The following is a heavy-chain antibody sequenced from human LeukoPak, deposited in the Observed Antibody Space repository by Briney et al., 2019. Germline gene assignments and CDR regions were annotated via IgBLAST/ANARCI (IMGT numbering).Heavy chain of an antibody. D-gene: IGHD2-2*01. V-gene: IGHV3-48*03. Sequence: QPGGSLRLSCAASGFTFSSYEMNWVRQAPGKGLEWVSYISSSGSTIYYADSVKGRFTISRDNAKNSLYLQMNSLRAEDTAVYYCTRTYQGIAFDIWGHGTMVTVSS. J-gene: IGHJ3*02. CDR2: ISSSGSTI. CDR1: GFTFSSYE. CDR3: TRTYQGIAFDI.